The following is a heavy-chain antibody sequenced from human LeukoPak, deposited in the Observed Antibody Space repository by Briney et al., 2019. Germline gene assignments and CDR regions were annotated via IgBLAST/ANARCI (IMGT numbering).Heavy chain of an antibody. Sequence: ASVKVSCKAPGGTFSSYVISWVRQAPGRGLEWMGRIIPIFGTANYAQKFQGRVTIFADESTSTACMELSSLRSEDTAVYYCARQQASSYDYWGQGTLVTVSS. CDR3: ARQQASSYDY. V-gene: IGHV1-69*13. J-gene: IGHJ4*02. CDR1: GGTFSSYV. D-gene: IGHD6-13*01. CDR2: IIPIFGTA.